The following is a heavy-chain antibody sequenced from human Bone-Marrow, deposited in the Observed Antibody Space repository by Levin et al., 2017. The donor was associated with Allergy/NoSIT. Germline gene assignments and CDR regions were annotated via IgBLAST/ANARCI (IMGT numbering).Heavy chain of an antibody. V-gene: IGHV3-21*01. CDR3: ARRIAKSGTFAFDI. Sequence: GGSLRFSCEASEFTFSNYQINWVRQAPGKGLEWVSFISGSGSFISHADSVKGRFTTSRDNPKNSVHLQMDSLRDEDTAVYYCARRIAKSGTFAFDIWGQGTMVTVSS. CDR1: EFTFSNYQ. J-gene: IGHJ3*02. CDR2: ISGSGSFI. D-gene: IGHD1/OR15-1a*01.